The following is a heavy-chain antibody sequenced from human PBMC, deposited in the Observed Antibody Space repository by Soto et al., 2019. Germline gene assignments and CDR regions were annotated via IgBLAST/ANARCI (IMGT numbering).Heavy chain of an antibody. CDR2: ISYDGSNK. V-gene: IGHV3-30-3*01. J-gene: IGHJ1*01. Sequence: PGGSLRLSCAASGFTFSSYAMHWVRQAPGKGLEWVAVISYDGSNKYYADSVKGRFTISRDNSKNTPYLQMNSLRAEDTAVYYCAHRGANPAEYFQHWGQGTLVTVSS. CDR3: AHRGANPAEYFQH. CDR1: GFTFSSYA. D-gene: IGHD1-26*01.